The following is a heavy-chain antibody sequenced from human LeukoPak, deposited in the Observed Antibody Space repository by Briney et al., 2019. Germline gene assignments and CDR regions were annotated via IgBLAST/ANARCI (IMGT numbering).Heavy chain of an antibody. Sequence: SETLSLTCTVSGGPISSYYWTWIRQPPGKGLEWIGYFYNSGSTDYNPSLKSRVTISVDTSKKQISLKLTSVTAADTAVYYCARAMGWELPHSGWFDPWGQGTLVTVSS. V-gene: IGHV4-59*01. CDR3: ARAMGWELPHSGWFDP. J-gene: IGHJ5*02. CDR2: FYNSGST. CDR1: GGPISSYY. D-gene: IGHD1-26*01.